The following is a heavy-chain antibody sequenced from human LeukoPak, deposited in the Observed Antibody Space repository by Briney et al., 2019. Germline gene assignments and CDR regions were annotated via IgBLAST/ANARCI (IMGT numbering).Heavy chain of an antibody. CDR1: GFTFSSYS. CDR3: ARESGRSADY. J-gene: IGHJ4*02. Sequence: GGSLRLSCAASGFTFSSYSMNWVRQAPGKGLEWVSYISSSGSAIYYPDSVKGRFTISRDNAKNSLYLQMNSLRAEDTAVYYCARESGRSADYWGQGTLVTVSS. V-gene: IGHV3-48*04. D-gene: IGHD3-10*01. CDR2: ISSSGSAI.